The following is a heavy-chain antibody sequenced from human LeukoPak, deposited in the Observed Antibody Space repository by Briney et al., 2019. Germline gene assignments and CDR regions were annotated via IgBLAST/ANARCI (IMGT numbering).Heavy chain of an antibody. D-gene: IGHD3-10*01. CDR2: ISGNGGST. CDR1: GFTFSSYA. V-gene: IGHV3-23*01. CDR3: AKGPMVRGVIPGTDY. Sequence: GGSLRLSCAASGFTFSSYAMSWVRQAPGKGLECVSVISGNGGSTYYADSVKGRFTISRDNSKNTLYPQVNSLRAEDTAVYYCAKGPMVRGVIPGTDYWGQGTLVTVSS. J-gene: IGHJ4*02.